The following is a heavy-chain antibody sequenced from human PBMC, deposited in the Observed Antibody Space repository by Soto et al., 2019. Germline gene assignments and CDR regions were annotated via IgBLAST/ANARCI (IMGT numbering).Heavy chain of an antibody. Sequence: QVQLVESGGGVVQPGRSLRLSCAASGFTFSSYGMHWVRQAPGKGLEWVAVIWYDGSNKYYADSVKGRFTISRDNSKNTLYLQMNSLRAEDTAVYYCARDRASPWGVIPGDLDYWGQGTLVTVSS. CDR2: IWYDGSNK. J-gene: IGHJ4*02. CDR3: ARDRASPWGVIPGDLDY. V-gene: IGHV3-33*01. D-gene: IGHD3-16*02. CDR1: GFTFSSYG.